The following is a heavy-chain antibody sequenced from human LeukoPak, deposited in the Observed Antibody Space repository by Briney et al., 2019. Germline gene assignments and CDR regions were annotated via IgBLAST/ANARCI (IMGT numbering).Heavy chain of an antibody. J-gene: IGHJ5*02. D-gene: IGHD2-2*02. CDR2: IYFSGST. CDR3: ARAQYCSSTSCYSSWFDP. V-gene: IGHV4-31*03. Sequence: PSQTLSLTCTVSGGSISSGGYSWSWIRQHPGKGLEWIGYIYFSGSTYYNPSLKSRVTISVDTSKNQFSLKLSSVTAADTAVYYCARAQYCSSTSCYSSWFDPWGRGTLVTVSS. CDR1: GGSISSGGYS.